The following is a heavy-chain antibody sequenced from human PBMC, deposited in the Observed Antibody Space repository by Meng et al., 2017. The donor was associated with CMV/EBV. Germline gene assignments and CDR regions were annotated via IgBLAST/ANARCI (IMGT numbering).Heavy chain of an antibody. V-gene: IGHV4-34*01. D-gene: IGHD6-13*01. J-gene: IGHJ4*02. CDR3: ALIKRGIGY. Sequence: SETLSLTCAVYGGSFSGYYLSWIRQPPGKGLEWIGEINHSGSTNYNPSLKSRVTISVDTSKNQFSLKLSSVTAADTAVYYCALIKRGIGYWGQGTLVTVSS. CDR1: GGSFSGYY. CDR2: INHSGST.